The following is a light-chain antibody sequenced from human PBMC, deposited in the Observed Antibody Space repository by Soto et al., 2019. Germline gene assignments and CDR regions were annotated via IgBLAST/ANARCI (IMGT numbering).Light chain of an antibody. V-gene: IGKV2-28*01. Sequence: DIVMTQSPLSLPVTPGEPASISCRSSQSLLHSNGYNYLDWYLQKPGQSPQLLIYLGSNRASGVPDRFSGSGSGTDFTLKISRVEAEDVGVYYCMQALQTPFTVGPGTKVDI. CDR1: QSLLHSNGYNY. J-gene: IGKJ3*01. CDR3: MQALQTPFT. CDR2: LGS.